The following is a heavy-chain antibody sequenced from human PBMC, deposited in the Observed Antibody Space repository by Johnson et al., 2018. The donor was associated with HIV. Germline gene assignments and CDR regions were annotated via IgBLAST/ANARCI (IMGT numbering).Heavy chain of an antibody. D-gene: IGHD2-2*01. V-gene: IGHV3-64*01. CDR1: GFTFSSYP. Sequence: VQLVESGGGVVQPGRSLRLSCAASGFTFSSYPMHWVRQAPGKGLEYVSGISGNGGSTYYANSVKGRFTISRDNSKNTLYLQMGSLRAEDTAVYYCAKDPGDCSSTSCYAFDIWGQGTMVTVSS. CDR2: ISGNGGST. CDR3: AKDPGDCSSTSCYAFDI. J-gene: IGHJ3*02.